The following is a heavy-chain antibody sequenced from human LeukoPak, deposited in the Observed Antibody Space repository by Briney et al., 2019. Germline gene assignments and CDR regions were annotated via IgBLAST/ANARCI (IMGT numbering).Heavy chain of an antibody. D-gene: IGHD3-3*01. CDR2: IIPIFDTA. Sequence: ASVKVSCKASGGTFSSYAISWVRQAPGQGLEWMGRIIPIFDTANYAQKFQGRVTITTDESTSTAYMELSSLRSEDTAVYYCAREDTIFGVVIGFDHWGQGTLVTVSS. J-gene: IGHJ4*02. V-gene: IGHV1-69*05. CDR1: GGTFSSYA. CDR3: AREDTIFGVVIGFDH.